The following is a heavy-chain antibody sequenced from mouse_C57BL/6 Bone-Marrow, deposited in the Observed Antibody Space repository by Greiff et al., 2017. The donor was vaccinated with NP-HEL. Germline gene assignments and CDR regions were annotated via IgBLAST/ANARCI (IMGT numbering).Heavy chain of an antibody. Sequence: EVQLVESGPGLVKPSQSLSLTCSVTGYSITSGYYWNWIRQFPGNKLEWMGYISYDGSNNYNPSLKNRISITRDTSKNQFFLKLNSVTTEDTATYYCARGYYGSRNAMDYWGQGTSVTVSS. CDR1: GYSITSGYY. CDR3: ARGYYGSRNAMDY. CDR2: ISYDGSN. D-gene: IGHD1-1*01. J-gene: IGHJ4*01. V-gene: IGHV3-6*01.